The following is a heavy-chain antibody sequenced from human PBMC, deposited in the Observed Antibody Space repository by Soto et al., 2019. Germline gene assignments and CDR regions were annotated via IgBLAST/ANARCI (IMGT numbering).Heavy chain of an antibody. CDR1: VVTVTNAW. D-gene: IGHD2-15*01. CDR3: TSSGEVAVVTTFVY. V-gene: IGHV3-15*07. Sequence: PGGSLRLSCAASVVTVTNAWMNWARQAPGKGLEWVGRIKSRTDGGTADSAAPVKGRFTISRDDSQNTLCLQMNSLKTEDTAVNYCTSSGEVAVVTTFVYWGHGALVTVSS. CDR2: IKSRTDGGTA. J-gene: IGHJ4*01.